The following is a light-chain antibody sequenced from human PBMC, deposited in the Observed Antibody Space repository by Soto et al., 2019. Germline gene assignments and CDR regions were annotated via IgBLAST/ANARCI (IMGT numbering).Light chain of an antibody. CDR2: DVS. V-gene: IGLV2-14*01. CDR3: TSYTPTSTLYV. J-gene: IGLJ1*01. Sequence: SVLTQPASVSGSPGQSITISCTGSSSDVGGYNYVSWYQQHPGEAPKLMIYDVSNRPSGVSNRFSGSKSGNTASLTISGLQAEDEADYYCTSYTPTSTLYVFGTGTKVTVL. CDR1: SSDVGGYNY.